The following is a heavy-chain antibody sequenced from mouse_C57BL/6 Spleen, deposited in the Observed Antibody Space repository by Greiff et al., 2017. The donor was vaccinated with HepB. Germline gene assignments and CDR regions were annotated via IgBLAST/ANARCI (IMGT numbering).Heavy chain of an antibody. Sequence: EVKLVESGGDLVKPGGSLKLSCAASGFTFSSYGMSWVRQTPDKRLEWVATISSGGSYTYYPDSVKGRFTISRDNAKNTLYLQMSSLKSEDTAMYYCARYDGYLYWYFDVWGTGTTVTVSS. V-gene: IGHV5-6*01. J-gene: IGHJ1*03. CDR3: ARYDGYLYWYFDV. D-gene: IGHD2-3*01. CDR1: GFTFSSYG. CDR2: ISSGGSYT.